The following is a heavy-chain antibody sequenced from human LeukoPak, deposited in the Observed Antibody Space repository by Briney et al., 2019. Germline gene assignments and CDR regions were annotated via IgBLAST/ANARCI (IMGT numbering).Heavy chain of an antibody. Sequence: PGGSLRLSCAASGFTFSSYAMHWVRQAPGKGLEWVAVISYDGSNKYYADSVKGRFTTSRDNSKNTLYLQMNSLRAEDTAVYYCAREAPYYYGMDVWGQGTTVTVSS. V-gene: IGHV3-30*04. J-gene: IGHJ6*02. CDR3: AREAPYYYGMDV. CDR2: ISYDGSNK. CDR1: GFTFSSYA.